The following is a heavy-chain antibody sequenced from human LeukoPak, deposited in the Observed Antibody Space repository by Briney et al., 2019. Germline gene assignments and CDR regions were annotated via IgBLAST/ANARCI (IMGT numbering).Heavy chain of an antibody. CDR3: AKEIFSPRHGMDV. D-gene: IGHD2-15*01. CDR2: ISYDGSNK. CDR1: GFTFSSYG. J-gene: IGHJ6*04. Sequence: PGGSLRLSCAASGFTFSSYGMHWVRQAPGKGLEWVAVISYDGSNKYYADSVKGRFTISRDNPKNTLYLQMNSLRAEDTAVYYCAKEIFSPRHGMDVWGKGTTVTVSS. V-gene: IGHV3-30*18.